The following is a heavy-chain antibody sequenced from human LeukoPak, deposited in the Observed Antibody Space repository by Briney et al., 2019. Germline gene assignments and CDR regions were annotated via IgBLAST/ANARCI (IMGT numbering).Heavy chain of an antibody. J-gene: IGHJ4*02. Sequence: GGSLRLSCAASGFTFSTYAMTWVRQAPGKGLEWVSSTSGSGRNTYYADSVKGRFTISRDNSKNTLYLQMNSLRAEDTAVYYCARPIVATNLDYWGQGTLVTVSS. V-gene: IGHV3-23*01. CDR3: ARPIVATNLDY. CDR1: GFTFSTYA. D-gene: IGHD5-12*01. CDR2: TSGSGRNT.